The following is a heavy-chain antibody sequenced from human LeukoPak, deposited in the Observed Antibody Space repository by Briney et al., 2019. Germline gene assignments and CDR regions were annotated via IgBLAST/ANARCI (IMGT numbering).Heavy chain of an antibody. CDR1: GFSFDDYA. V-gene: IGHV3-43D*04. Sequence: GGSLRLSCAASGFSFDDYAMHWVRQAPGKGLEWVSLISWEGGTTYYADSVKGRFTISRDNSKDSLYLQMNSLRGEDTAFYYCTTHPDYSRSIYNMDVWGKGTPVTVSS. J-gene: IGHJ6*03. CDR2: ISWEGGTT. D-gene: IGHD6-13*01. CDR3: TTHPDYSRSIYNMDV.